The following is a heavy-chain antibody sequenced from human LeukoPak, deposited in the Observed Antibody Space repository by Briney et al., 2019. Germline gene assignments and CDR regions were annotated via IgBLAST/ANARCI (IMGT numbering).Heavy chain of an antibody. CDR3: ARDLTERKYYIAY. CDR2: IGYTGTDT. V-gene: IGHV3-30*02. J-gene: IGHJ4*02. Sequence: PGGSLRLSCAAPGFTFSSFGMHWVRQAPGEGLEWVAYIGYTGTDTYYADSVKGRFTISRDNSKNTVHLQVNSLRAADTALYSCARDLTERKYYIAYWGQGTLVTVSS. CDR1: GFTFSSFG. D-gene: IGHD2-8*02.